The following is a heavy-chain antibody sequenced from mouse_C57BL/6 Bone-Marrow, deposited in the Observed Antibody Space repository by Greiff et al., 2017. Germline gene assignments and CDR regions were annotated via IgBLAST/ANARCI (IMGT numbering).Heavy chain of an antibody. CDR3: ARRKDYGSSSWFAY. CDR2: IYPRSGNT. J-gene: IGHJ3*01. Sequence: VKVVESGAELARPGASVKLSCKASGYTFTSYGISWVKQRTGQGLEWIGEIYPRSGNTYYNEKFKGKATLTADKSSSTAYMELRSLTSEDSAVYFCARRKDYGSSSWFAYWGQGTLVTVSA. V-gene: IGHV1-81*01. CDR1: GYTFTSYG. D-gene: IGHD1-1*01.